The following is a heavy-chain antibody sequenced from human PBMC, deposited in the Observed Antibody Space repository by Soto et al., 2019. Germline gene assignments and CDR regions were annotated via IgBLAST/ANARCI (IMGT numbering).Heavy chain of an antibody. CDR2: ISGSGGST. D-gene: IGHD5-12*01. CDR1: GFTFSSYA. V-gene: IGHV3-23*01. Sequence: GGSLRLSCAASGFTFSSYAMSWVRQAPGKGLEWVSAISGSGGSTYYADSVKGRFTISRDNSKNTLYLQMNSLRAEDTAVYYCAKDIYSSDIVASNAFDIWGQGTMVTVSS. CDR3: AKDIYSSDIVASNAFDI. J-gene: IGHJ3*02.